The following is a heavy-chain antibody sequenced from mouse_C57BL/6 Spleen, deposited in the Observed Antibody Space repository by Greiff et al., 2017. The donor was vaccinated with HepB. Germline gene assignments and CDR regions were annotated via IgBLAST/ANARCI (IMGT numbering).Heavy chain of an antibody. J-gene: IGHJ2*01. CDR2: IYPRSGNT. Sequence: QVQLQQSGAELARPGASVKLSCKASGYTFTSYGISWVKQRTGQGLEWIGEIYPRSGNTYYNEKFKGKATLTADTSASTAYMELRSLTSEDSAVYCCGYDYDSYLDCWGQGTTLTVSS. D-gene: IGHD2-4*01. V-gene: IGHV1-81*01. CDR1: GYTFTSYG. CDR3: GYDYDSYLDC.